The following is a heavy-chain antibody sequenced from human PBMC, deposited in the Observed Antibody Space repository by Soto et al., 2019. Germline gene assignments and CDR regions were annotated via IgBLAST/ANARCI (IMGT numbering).Heavy chain of an antibody. J-gene: IGHJ4*02. CDR1: GYNFAGYW. CDR3: ARGEVSTRTFDY. CDR2: IYPSDSDT. V-gene: IGHV5-51*01. D-gene: IGHD1-1*01. Sequence: PGASLKISCKGSGYNFAGYWIAWVRQMPGKGLELMGIIYPSDSDTRYRTSFQGQVTISADKSISSAYLQWSSLRASDTAMYYCARGEVSTRTFDYWGQGTPVTVSS.